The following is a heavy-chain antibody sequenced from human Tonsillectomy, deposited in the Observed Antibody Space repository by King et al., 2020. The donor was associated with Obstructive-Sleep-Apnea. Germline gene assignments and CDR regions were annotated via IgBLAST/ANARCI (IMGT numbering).Heavy chain of an antibody. CDR3: AIDGAAYYDFWSGYKTYYYYYGMDV. CDR1: GFTFSSSA. Sequence: VQLVESWGGLVQPGGSLRLSCAASGFTFSSSAMSWVRQAPGKGLGWVLAMCGSGGSTNDAHSVKGRFPIAIDNSTTTLYQQMNSLGAEDTALYYCAIDGAAYYDFWSGYKTYYYYYGMDVWGQGTTVTVSS. D-gene: IGHD3-3*01. V-gene: IGHV3-23*04. CDR2: MCGSGGST. J-gene: IGHJ6*02.